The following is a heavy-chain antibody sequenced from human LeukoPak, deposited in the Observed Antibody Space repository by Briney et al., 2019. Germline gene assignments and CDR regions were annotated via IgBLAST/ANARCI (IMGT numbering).Heavy chain of an antibody. CDR3: ARVPLREWELPQPADY. D-gene: IGHD1-26*01. CDR2: ISAYNGNT. J-gene: IGHJ4*02. Sequence: WASVKVSCKASGYTFTSYGISWVRQAPGQGLEWMGWISAYNGNTNYAQKLQGRVTMTTDTSTSTAYMELRSLRSDDTAVYCCARVPLREWELPQPADYWGQGTLVTVSS. V-gene: IGHV1-18*01. CDR1: GYTFTSYG.